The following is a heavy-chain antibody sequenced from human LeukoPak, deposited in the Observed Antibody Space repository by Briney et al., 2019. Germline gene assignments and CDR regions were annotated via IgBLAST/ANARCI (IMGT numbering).Heavy chain of an antibody. D-gene: IGHD3-10*02. V-gene: IGHV3-15*01. CDR1: GFTFSNPW. J-gene: IGHJ2*01. CDR2: IKSKTDGGAT. CDR3: TIDMSGGPDL. Sequence: GGSLRLSCAASGFTFSNPWMSWVRQAPGKGLEWVGRIKSKTDGGATDYAAPVKGRFTISRDDSKNTLYLQMNSLKTEDTAVYYCTIDMSGGPDLWGRGTLVTVSS.